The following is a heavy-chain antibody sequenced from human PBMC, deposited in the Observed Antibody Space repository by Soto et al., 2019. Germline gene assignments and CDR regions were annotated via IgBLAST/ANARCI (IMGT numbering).Heavy chain of an antibody. CDR2: IYYSGST. J-gene: IGHJ3*02. D-gene: IGHD6-19*01. CDR1: GGSVSSGSYY. V-gene: IGHV4-61*01. Sequence: ETLSLTCTVSGGSVSSGSYYWSWIRQPPGKGLEWIGYIYYSGSTNYNPSLKSRVTISVDTSKNQFSLKLSSVTAADTAVYYCARGTTYSSGWYGAFDIWGQGTMVTVSS. CDR3: ARGTTYSSGWYGAFDI.